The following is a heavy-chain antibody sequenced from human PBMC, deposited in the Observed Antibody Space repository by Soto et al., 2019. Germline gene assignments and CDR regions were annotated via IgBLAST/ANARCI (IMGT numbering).Heavy chain of an antibody. CDR1: GYMFTSHW. Sequence: GESLKISCNGSGYMFTSHWIGWVRQMPGKGLEWMGIIYPGGSDTRYSPSFQGQVTMSADKSIGTAYLQWSSLKASDTAIYFCARLVEMSTITSAFDHWGQGTLVTVSS. V-gene: IGHV5-51*01. CDR2: IYPGGSDT. D-gene: IGHD3-10*01. CDR3: ARLVEMSTITSAFDH. J-gene: IGHJ4*02.